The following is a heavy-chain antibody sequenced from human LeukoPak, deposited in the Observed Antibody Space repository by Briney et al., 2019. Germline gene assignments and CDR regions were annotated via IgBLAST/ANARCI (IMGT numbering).Heavy chain of an antibody. J-gene: IGHJ5*01. D-gene: IGHD1-14*01. CDR2: ICYDGSNK. Sequence: GRSLRLSCAASGVTFSGYGRHWVRQAPGKGLEWVGLICYDGSNKYYAVSVKSRFTTSRENSKNTVDLEMNSLRGEDAGVYSCARITTGWFDYWGQGNLVTVSS. CDR1: GVTFSGYG. V-gene: IGHV3-33*01. CDR3: ARITTGWFDY.